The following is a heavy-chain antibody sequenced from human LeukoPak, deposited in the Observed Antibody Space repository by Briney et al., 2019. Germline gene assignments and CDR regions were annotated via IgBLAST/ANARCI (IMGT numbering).Heavy chain of an antibody. D-gene: IGHD3-16*02. CDR2: ISDSGGST. CDR3: AKGMGVIRTRPYFFDY. J-gene: IGHJ4*02. Sequence: GGSLRLSCAASGFTFTSSAMSWVRQAPGKGLEWVSAISDSGGSTYYADSVKGRFTISRDNSKNTLFLQMNSLRAEDTAVYYCAKGMGVIRTRPYFFDYWGQGTLVTVSS. V-gene: IGHV3-23*01. CDR1: GFTFTSSA.